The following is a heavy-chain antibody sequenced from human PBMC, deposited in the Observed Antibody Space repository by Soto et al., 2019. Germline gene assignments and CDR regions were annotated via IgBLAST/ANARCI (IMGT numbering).Heavy chain of an antibody. CDR1: GGSINTYY. D-gene: IGHD1-1*01. Sequence: SETLSLTCTVSGGSINTYYWNWIRQPPGKGLEWIGYISYSGSTNYNPSLEGRVTISVDTSKNQFSLKVSSVTAADTAVYYCARHYPIGNNWNYFDYWGQGTLVTVSS. J-gene: IGHJ4*02. V-gene: IGHV4-59*01. CDR2: ISYSGST. CDR3: ARHYPIGNNWNYFDY.